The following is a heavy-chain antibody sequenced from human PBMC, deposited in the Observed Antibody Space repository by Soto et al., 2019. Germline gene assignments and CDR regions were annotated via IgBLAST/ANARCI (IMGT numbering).Heavy chain of an antibody. D-gene: IGHD1-26*01. V-gene: IGHV4-34*01. CDR2: VNRSGST. Sequence: QVQLQQWGAGLLKPSETLALTCAVYGGSFNVYYWTWMRQPPGKGLGWIGEVNRSGSTNYNPALKTXITISIDTSKIQFSLTLSSVTAADPAIYYCARGPSVGACFDFWGQGSQVTVSP. CDR3: ARGPSVGACFDF. CDR1: GGSFNVYY. J-gene: IGHJ4*02.